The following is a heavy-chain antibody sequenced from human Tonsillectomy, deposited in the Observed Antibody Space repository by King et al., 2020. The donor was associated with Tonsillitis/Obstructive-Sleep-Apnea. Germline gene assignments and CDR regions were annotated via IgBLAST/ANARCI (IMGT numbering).Heavy chain of an antibody. CDR3: ARGPSNYYYMDV. CDR2: INHSGRT. CDR1: GGSFSGYY. Sequence: VQLQQWGAGLLKTSETLPLTCAVYGGSFSGYYWSWIRQPPGRGLEWIGEINHSGRTNYNPSLKSRITISVDTSKNQFSLKLSSVTAADTAVYYCARGPSNYYYMDVWGKGTTVTVSS. J-gene: IGHJ6*03. V-gene: IGHV4-34*01.